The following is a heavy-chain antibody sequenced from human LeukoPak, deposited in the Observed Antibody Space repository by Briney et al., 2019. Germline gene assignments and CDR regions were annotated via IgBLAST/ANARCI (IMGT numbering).Heavy chain of an antibody. CDR2: IYHSGST. D-gene: IGHD6-6*01. CDR1: GYHIRSGYY. V-gene: IGHV4-38-2*01. J-gene: IGHJ5*02. Sequence: AETQALNCAFSGYHIRSGYYWGWIRQPPGKWLEWIGSIYHSGSTHYTQSLKRRLHISVDMDKNQFSLKLSYVTAADTAVYYCARVSSSLVRFDPWGQGTLVSVSS. CDR3: ARVSSSLVRFDP.